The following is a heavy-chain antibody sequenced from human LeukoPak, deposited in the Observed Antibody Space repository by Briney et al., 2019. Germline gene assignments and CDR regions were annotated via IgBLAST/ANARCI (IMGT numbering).Heavy chain of an antibody. CDR2: LFHSGDT. CDR3: ARLAFYYNRSGPADWYFDL. J-gene: IGHJ2*01. CDR1: GDFIGSVS. D-gene: IGHD3-22*01. Sequence: SETLSLTCTVSGDFIGSVSWSWIRQPPGKGLECIGSLFHSGDTNYSPSLKSRLTISVDTSKKQLSLKLKSVTAADTAVYYCARLAFYYNRSGPADWYFDLWGRGTLVTVSS. V-gene: IGHV4-59*08.